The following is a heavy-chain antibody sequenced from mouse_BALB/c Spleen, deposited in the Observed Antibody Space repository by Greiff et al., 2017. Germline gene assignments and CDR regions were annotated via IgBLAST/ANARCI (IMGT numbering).Heavy chain of an antibody. CDR1: GFTFSSYG. V-gene: IGHV5-6*01. J-gene: IGHJ2*01. CDR3: ARHNWDG. D-gene: IGHD4-1*01. Sequence: EVQVVESGGDLVKPGGSLKLSCAASGFTFSSYGMSWVRQTPDKRLEWVATISSGGSYTYYPDSVKGRFTISRDNAKNTLYLQMSSLKSEDTAMYYCARHNWDGWGQGTTLTVSS. CDR2: ISSGGSYT.